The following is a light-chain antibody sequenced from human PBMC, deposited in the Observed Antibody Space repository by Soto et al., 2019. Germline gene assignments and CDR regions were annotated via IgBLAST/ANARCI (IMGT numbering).Light chain of an antibody. CDR3: QQYSSYSYT. Sequence: DIQMTQSPSTLSASVGDRVTITCRASQSTSSWLAWYQQKPGKAPKLLIYKTSTLESGVPSRFSGSGGGTEFTLTIGCLQPDDFATYYCQQYSSYSYTFGQGTKSEIK. V-gene: IGKV1-5*03. CDR2: KTS. J-gene: IGKJ2*01. CDR1: QSTSSW.